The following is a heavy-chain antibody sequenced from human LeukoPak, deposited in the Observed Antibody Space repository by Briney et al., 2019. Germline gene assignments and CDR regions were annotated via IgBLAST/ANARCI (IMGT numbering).Heavy chain of an antibody. CDR1: GGSINSGGFY. V-gene: IGHV4-31*03. CDR3: ARDMSVAHWFFDL. Sequence: PSQTLSLTRTVSGGSINSGGFYWTWIRQRPGEGLEWIGHVYYSGSTFYNPSLKSRVTISVDRSRSQFSLKLRSVTAADTAVYYCARDMSVAHWFFDLWGRGTLVTVSS. CDR2: VYYSGST. J-gene: IGHJ2*01. D-gene: IGHD3-10*02.